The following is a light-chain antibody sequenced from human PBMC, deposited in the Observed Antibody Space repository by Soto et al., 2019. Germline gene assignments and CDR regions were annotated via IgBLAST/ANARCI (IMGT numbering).Light chain of an antibody. J-gene: IGLJ1*01. CDR2: DVS. CDR1: SSDVGGYDY. V-gene: IGLV2-14*01. Sequence: QSALTPPASVSGSPGPSITISCTGTSSDVGGYDYVSWYQHHPGKAPKLMIYDVSNRPSGVSSRFSGSKSDNTASLTIYGLQAEDEADYYCSSYTKNSPYVFGTGTKLTVL. CDR3: SSYTKNSPYV.